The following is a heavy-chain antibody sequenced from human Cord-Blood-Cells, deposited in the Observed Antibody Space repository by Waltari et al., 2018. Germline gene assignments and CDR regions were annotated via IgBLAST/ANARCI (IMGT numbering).Heavy chain of an antibody. J-gene: IGHJ4*02. CDR1: GGSVSSGSYY. CDR2: IYYSGST. D-gene: IGHD2-15*01. V-gene: IGHV4-61*01. CDR3: ARGAPSETHLGYCSGGSCYSYFDY. Sequence: QVQLQESGPGLVKPSETLSLTCTVSGGSVSSGSYYWSWIRQPPGKGLEWIGYIYYSGSTNYNPSLKSRFTISVDTSKNQFSLKLSSVTAADTAVYYCARGAPSETHLGYCSGGSCYSYFDYWGQGTLVTVSS.